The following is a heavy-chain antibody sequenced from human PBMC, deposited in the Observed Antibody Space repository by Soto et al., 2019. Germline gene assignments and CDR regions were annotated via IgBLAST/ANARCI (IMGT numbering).Heavy chain of an antibody. J-gene: IGHJ6*02. CDR3: TPAAVVPAAMGYYYYGMDV. Sequence: GGSLRLSCAASGFTFSNAWMNWVRQAPGKGLEWVGRIKSKTDGGTTDYAAPVKGRFTISRDDSKNTLYLQMNSLKTEDTAVYYCTPAAVVPAAMGYYYYGMDVWGQGTTVTVSS. D-gene: IGHD2-2*01. CDR1: GFTFSNAW. CDR2: IKSKTDGGTT. V-gene: IGHV3-15*07.